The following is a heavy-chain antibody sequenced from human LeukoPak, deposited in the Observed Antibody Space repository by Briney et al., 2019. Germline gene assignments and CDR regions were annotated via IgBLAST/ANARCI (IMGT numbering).Heavy chain of an antibody. D-gene: IGHD3-10*01. V-gene: IGHV3-7*01. J-gene: IGHJ4*02. CDR3: ARDTYYYGSGSYFFDY. Sequence: GGSLRLSCAASGFTFSNYWMSWVRQAPGKGLEWVANIEQDGSEKYYVDSVKGRSTISRDNAKNSLYLQMNSLRAEDTAVYYCARDTYYYGSGSYFFDYWGQGTLVTVSS. CDR2: IEQDGSEK. CDR1: GFTFSNYW.